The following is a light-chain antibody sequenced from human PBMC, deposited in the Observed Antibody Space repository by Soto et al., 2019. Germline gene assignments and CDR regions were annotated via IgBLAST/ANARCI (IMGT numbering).Light chain of an antibody. J-gene: IGKJ5*01. V-gene: IGKV3-15*01. CDR2: AAS. Sequence: EIVMTQSPVILSGSQGERVTLSSSASQNIRNNLAWHQQKPGQAPRLLIFAASTRATGIPARFSGSGSGTDFTLTISVLEPADLVVYYCQQRHNWPITFGQGTRLEIK. CDR1: QNIRNN. CDR3: QQRHNWPIT.